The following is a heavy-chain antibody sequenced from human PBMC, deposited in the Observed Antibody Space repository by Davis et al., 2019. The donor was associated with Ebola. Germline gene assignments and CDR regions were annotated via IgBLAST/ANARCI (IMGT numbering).Heavy chain of an antibody. V-gene: IGHV3-48*02. CDR3: TKPGRSSSPGY. Sequence: GESLKISCAASGFIFSSYTMNWVRQAPGKGLEWVSYISSSSSTIYYADSVKGRFTISRDNARNSLYLQMNSLRDDDTAVYYCTKPGRSSSPGYWGQGTLVTVSS. D-gene: IGHD6-6*01. J-gene: IGHJ4*02. CDR2: ISSSSSTI. CDR1: GFIFSSYT.